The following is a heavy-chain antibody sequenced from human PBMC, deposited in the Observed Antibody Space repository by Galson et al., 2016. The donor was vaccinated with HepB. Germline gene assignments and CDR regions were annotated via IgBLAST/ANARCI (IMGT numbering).Heavy chain of an antibody. CDR1: GFIFGHYD. Sequence: SLRLSCAASGFIFGHYDMTWVRQAPGKGLEGVALISTNGGGAWYADSVRGRFTISRDNSKNTLFLQLNSLRADDTAVYYCAKAISRGAFDYWGQGTLVTVSS. CDR3: AKAISRGAFDY. CDR2: ISTNGGGA. J-gene: IGHJ4*02. D-gene: IGHD3-3*01. V-gene: IGHV3-23*01.